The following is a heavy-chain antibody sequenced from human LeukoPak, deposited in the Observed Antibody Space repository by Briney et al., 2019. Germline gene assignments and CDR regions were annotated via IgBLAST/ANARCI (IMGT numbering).Heavy chain of an antibody. CDR1: GITFDDYA. D-gene: IGHD6-19*01. CDR2: ISWNSGSI. J-gene: IGHJ4*02. CDR3: AKDIGSGWYRVYLDY. V-gene: IGHV3-9*01. Sequence: PGGSLRLSCAASGITFDDYAMRWVRQAPGKGLEWVSGISWNSGSIGYADSVKGRFTISRDNAKNSLYLQMNSLRAEDTALYYCAKDIGSGWYRVYLDYWGQGTLVTVSS.